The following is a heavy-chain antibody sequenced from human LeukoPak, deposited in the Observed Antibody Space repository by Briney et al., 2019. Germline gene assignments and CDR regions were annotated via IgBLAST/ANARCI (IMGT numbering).Heavy chain of an antibody. D-gene: IGHD3-16*01. Sequence: ASVKVSCKASGYTFTSYYMHWVRQAPGQGLEWMGIINPSGGSTSYAQKFQGRVTMTRDTSTSTVYMELSSLRSEDTAVYYCARVSISGGYYYYYGMDVWDQGTTVTVSS. CDR1: GYTFTSYY. J-gene: IGHJ6*02. V-gene: IGHV1-46*01. CDR2: INPSGGST. CDR3: ARVSISGGYYYYYGMDV.